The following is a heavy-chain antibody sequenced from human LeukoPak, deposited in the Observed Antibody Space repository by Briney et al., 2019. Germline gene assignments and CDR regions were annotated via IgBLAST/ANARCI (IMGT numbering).Heavy chain of an antibody. Sequence: PGGSLRLSCVASGFTFSSYSMNWVRQAPGKGLEWVSYISTRSGIIYYADSVKGRFTISRDNAKNSLYLPMNSLRDEDTAVYYCARYGGYCSGPSCPAMAHNWFDPWGQGTLVAVSS. CDR2: ISTRSGII. CDR3: ARYGGYCSGPSCPAMAHNWFDP. CDR1: GFTFSSYS. J-gene: IGHJ5*02. V-gene: IGHV3-48*02. D-gene: IGHD2-2*01.